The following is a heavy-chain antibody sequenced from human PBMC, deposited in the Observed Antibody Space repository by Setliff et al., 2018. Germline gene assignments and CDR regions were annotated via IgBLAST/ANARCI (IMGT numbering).Heavy chain of an antibody. J-gene: IGHJ4*02. CDR3: ARSETCHSTHCSSYDY. Sequence: GGSLRLSCAASGLTFSSYWMSWVRQAPGQGLEWVSFIDTSSTWIYYADSVKGRFTISRDNAENSLYLQMNSLRAEDTAVYYCARSETCHSTHCSSYDYWGQGTPVTVSS. CDR2: IDTSSTWI. V-gene: IGHV3-21*01. D-gene: IGHD2-2*01. CDR1: GLTFSSYW.